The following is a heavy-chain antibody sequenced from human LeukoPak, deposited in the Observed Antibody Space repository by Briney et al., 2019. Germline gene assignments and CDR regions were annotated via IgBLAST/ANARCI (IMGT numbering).Heavy chain of an antibody. CDR2: ISGSGGGGST. D-gene: IGHD2-2*01. J-gene: IGHJ5*02. CDR3: AKDAGYCSSTRCLIPFDP. CDR1: GFTFSSYG. V-gene: IGHV3-23*01. Sequence: PGGSLRLSCAASGFTFSSYGMSWVRQAPGKGLEWVSAISGSGGGGSTYYGDSVKGRFTISRDNSKNTLYLQMNSLRAEDTAVYYCAKDAGYCSSTRCLIPFDPRGQGTLVTVSS.